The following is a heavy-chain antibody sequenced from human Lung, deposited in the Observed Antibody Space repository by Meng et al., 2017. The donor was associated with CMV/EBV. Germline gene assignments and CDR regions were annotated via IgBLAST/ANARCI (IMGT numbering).Heavy chain of an antibody. D-gene: IGHD3-3*01. CDR3: ARTTYDFWSGIYYYYYYGMDV. Sequence: LXCAVYGGSFSGYYWSWIRQPPGKGLEWIGEINHSGSTNYNPSLKSRVTISVDTSKNQFSLKLSSVTAADTAVYYCARTTYDFWSGIYYYYYYGMDVWXQGTXVTVYS. CDR1: GGSFSGYY. V-gene: IGHV4-34*01. CDR2: INHSGST. J-gene: IGHJ6*02.